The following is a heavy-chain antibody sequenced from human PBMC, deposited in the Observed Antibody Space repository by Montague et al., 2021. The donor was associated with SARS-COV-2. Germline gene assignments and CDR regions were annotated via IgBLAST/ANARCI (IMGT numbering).Heavy chain of an antibody. CDR3: VRDGGLRFSGGAMDV. CDR2: VYSGGTT. Sequence: TLSLTCNVSGGSMISGGYYLSWIRQPPGKGLEWIGYVYSGGTTYYNPSLKSRVTISEDMSKNQFSLRLTSVTAADTAVYYCVRDGGLRFSGGAMDVWGQGTTVTVSS. J-gene: IGHJ6*02. CDR1: GGSMISGGYY. D-gene: IGHD3-3*01. V-gene: IGHV4-31*03.